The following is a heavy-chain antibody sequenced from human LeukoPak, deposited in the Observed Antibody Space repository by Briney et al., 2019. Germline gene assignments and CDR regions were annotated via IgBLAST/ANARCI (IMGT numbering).Heavy chain of an antibody. CDR2: ISNNGGYT. CDR3: AKGHYDFWSGYPAGIDS. D-gene: IGHD3-3*01. V-gene: IGHV3-23*01. Sequence: PGGSLRLSCAASGFTFSSSAMSWVRQAPGKGLEWVSAISNNGGYTYYADSVQGRFTISRDNSKSTLCLQMNSLRAEDTAVYYCAKGHYDFWSGYPAGIDSWGQGTLVTVSS. J-gene: IGHJ4*02. CDR1: GFTFSSSA.